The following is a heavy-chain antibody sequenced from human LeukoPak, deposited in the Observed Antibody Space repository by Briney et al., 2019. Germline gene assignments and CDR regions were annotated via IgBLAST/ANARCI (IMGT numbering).Heavy chain of an antibody. D-gene: IGHD6-19*01. Sequence: GGSLRLSCAASGFTFSSYGMHWVRQAPGKGLGWVAFIRYDGSNKYYADSVKGRFTISRDNSKNTLYLQMNSLRAEDTAVYYCAKVGGYSSGWSATEFDYWGQGTLVTVSS. CDR3: AKVGGYSSGWSATEFDY. V-gene: IGHV3-30*02. J-gene: IGHJ4*02. CDR1: GFTFSSYG. CDR2: IRYDGSNK.